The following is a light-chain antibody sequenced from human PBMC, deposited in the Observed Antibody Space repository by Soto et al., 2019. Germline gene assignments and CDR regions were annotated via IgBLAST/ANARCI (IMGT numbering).Light chain of an antibody. CDR1: SSNIGNNY. V-gene: IGLV1-47*02. CDR3: AAWDDSLNMV. CDR2: SNN. J-gene: IGLJ2*01. Sequence: QSVLTQPPSASGTPGQRVTISCSGSSSNIGNNYVYWYQHLPGTAPKLLIYSNNQRPSGVPDRFSASKSGSSASLAISGLRSEDEADYYCAAWDDSLNMVFGGGTKATVL.